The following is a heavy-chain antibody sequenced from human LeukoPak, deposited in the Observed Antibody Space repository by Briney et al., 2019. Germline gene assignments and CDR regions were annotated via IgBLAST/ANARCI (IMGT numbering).Heavy chain of an antibody. J-gene: IGHJ4*02. V-gene: IGHV3-23*01. D-gene: IGHD7-27*01. CDR2: ISGSAGST. Sequence: SGGSLRLSCAASGFTFSSYAMSWVRPAAGKGLEWVSAISGSAGSTYYADSGKGRFTISRDNSKNTLYLQMNNLRAEDTAVYYCAKDLAWGLDYWGQGTPVTVSS. CDR1: GFTFSSYA. CDR3: AKDLAWGLDY.